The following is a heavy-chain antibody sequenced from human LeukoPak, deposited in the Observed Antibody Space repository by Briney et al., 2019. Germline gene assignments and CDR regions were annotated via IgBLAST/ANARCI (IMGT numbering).Heavy chain of an antibody. Sequence: KVSCKASGYTFTSYWIGWVRQMPGKGLEWMGIIYPGDSDTRYSPSFQGQVTISADKSISTAYLQWSSLKASDTAMYYCARSYSSSWYYFDYWGQGTLVTVSS. D-gene: IGHD6-13*01. CDR3: ARSYSSSWYYFDY. CDR1: GYTFTSYW. J-gene: IGHJ4*02. V-gene: IGHV5-51*01. CDR2: IYPGDSDT.